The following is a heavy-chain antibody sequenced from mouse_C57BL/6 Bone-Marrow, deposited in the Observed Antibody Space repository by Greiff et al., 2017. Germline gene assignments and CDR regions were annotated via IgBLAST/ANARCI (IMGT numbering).Heavy chain of an antibody. D-gene: IGHD2-12*01. Sequence: EVQLQQSGPVLVKPGASVKMSCKASGYTFTDYYMNWVKQSHGKSLEWIGVINPYNGGTSYNQKFKGKATLTVDKSSSTAYMELNSLTSEDSAVYYCARGGYYSPWYFDVWGTGTTVTVSS. J-gene: IGHJ1*03. CDR2: INPYNGGT. CDR1: GYTFTDYY. CDR3: ARGGYYSPWYFDV. V-gene: IGHV1-19*01.